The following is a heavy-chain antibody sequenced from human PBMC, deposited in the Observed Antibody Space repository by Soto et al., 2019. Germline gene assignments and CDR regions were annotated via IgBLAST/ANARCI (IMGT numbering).Heavy chain of an antibody. CDR3: ATDKVAFDM. Sequence: ASVKVSCKASGYIYTVYYIQWVRQAPGQGLEWMGWINTKTGGTKYAQKFQGRVTMTRDTSINTAYMEVSRLRSDDTAVYYCATDKVAFDMWGQGTMVTVS. CDR1: GYIYTVYY. J-gene: IGHJ3*02. D-gene: IGHD3-9*01. V-gene: IGHV1-2*02. CDR2: INTKTGGT.